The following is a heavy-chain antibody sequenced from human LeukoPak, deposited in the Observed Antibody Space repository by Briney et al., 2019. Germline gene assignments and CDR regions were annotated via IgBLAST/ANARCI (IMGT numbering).Heavy chain of an antibody. D-gene: IGHD3-9*01. Sequence: SETLSLTCTVSGGSISSSSYYWGWIRQPPGKGLEWIGSIYYSGSTYYNPSLKSRVTISVDTSKNQFSLNLSSVTAADTAVYYCARDLPYYDILTGYSYYFDYWGQGTLVTVSS. CDR2: IYYSGST. CDR1: GGSISSSSYY. CDR3: ARDLPYYDILTGYSYYFDY. V-gene: IGHV4-39*07. J-gene: IGHJ4*02.